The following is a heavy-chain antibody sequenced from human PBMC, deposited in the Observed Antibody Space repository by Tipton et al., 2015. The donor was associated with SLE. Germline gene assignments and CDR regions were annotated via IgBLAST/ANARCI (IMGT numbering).Heavy chain of an antibody. CDR2: IHYSGTT. J-gene: IGHJ6*03. CDR1: GGSISSYY. Sequence: LRLSCTVSGGSISSYYWSWIRQPPGKGLEWIGYIHYSGTTNYNPSLKSRVTISVDTSKNQFSLKLSSVTAADTAVYYCARDGPSRTNYMDVWGKGTTVTVSS. D-gene: IGHD1-1*01. V-gene: IGHV4-59*12. CDR3: ARDGPSRTNYMDV.